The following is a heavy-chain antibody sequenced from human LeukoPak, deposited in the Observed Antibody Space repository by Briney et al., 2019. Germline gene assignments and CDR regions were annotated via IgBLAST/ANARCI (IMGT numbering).Heavy chain of an antibody. V-gene: IGHV3-53*01. J-gene: IGHJ4*02. CDR3: ARGARRDYSGYVPFDY. CDR1: GFTVSSNY. Sequence: PGGSLRLSCAASGFTVSSNYMTWVRQAPGRGLEWVSVIYSGGSTYYADSVKGRFTISRDNSKNTLYLQMNSLRADDTAVYYCARGARRDYSGYVPFDYWGQGTLVTLSS. CDR2: IYSGGST. D-gene: IGHD5-12*01.